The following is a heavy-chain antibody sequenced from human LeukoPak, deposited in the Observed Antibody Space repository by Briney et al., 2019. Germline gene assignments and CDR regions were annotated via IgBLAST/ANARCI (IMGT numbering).Heavy chain of an antibody. D-gene: IGHD3-22*01. J-gene: IGHJ4*02. CDR2: ISDT. Sequence: AESLKISCKGSGYSFTSYWIGWVRQMPGKDLEWMGVISDTRYSPSFQGQVTISADKSISTAYLQWSSLKASDTAMYYCARRSSGYSDYYFDYWGQGTLVTVSS. CDR3: ARRSSGYSDYYFDY. V-gene: IGHV5-51*01. CDR1: GYSFTSYW.